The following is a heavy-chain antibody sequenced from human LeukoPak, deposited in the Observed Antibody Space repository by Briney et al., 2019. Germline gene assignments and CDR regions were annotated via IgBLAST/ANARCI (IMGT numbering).Heavy chain of an antibody. J-gene: IGHJ2*01. CDR1: GGSISSGSYY. V-gene: IGHV4-61*01. CDR2: IYYSGST. CDR3: ARALITTHWYFDL. Sequence: TSETLSLTCTVSGGSISSGSYYWSWIRQPPGKGLEWIGYIYYSGSTNYNPSLKSRVTISVDTSKNQFSLKLSSVTAADTAVYYCARALITTHWYFDLWGRGTLVTVSS. D-gene: IGHD3-3*01.